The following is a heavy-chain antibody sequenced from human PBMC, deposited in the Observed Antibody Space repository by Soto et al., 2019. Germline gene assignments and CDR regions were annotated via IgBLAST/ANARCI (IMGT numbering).Heavy chain of an antibody. CDR1: GGTVASSHW. V-gene: IGHV4-4*02. J-gene: IGHJ5*02. CDR2: VYHTGDT. CDR3: AREIVAAGGNNYFDP. D-gene: IGHD6-19*01. Sequence: SETLSLTCGVSGGTVASSHWWSWVRQSPGRGLEWIGNVYHTGDTNFNPSLQSRVTFSVDKSNNQFSLRLTSVTAADTAVYFCAREIVAAGGNNYFDPWGPGTLVTVSS.